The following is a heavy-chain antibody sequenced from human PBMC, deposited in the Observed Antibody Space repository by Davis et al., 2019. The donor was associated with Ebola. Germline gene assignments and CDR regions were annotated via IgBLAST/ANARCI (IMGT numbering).Heavy chain of an antibody. Sequence: MPSETLSLTCAVSGGSISSGGYSWSWIRQPPGKGLEWIGYIYYSGSTNSNPSLKSRVTLSVDTSKNQFSLDLNSVTAAATAVYYCARAARHCSPGCYFDSWGQGTLVTVSS. CDR2: IYYSGST. CDR1: GGSISSGGYS. J-gene: IGHJ4*02. CDR3: ARAARHCSPGCYFDS. D-gene: IGHD2-21*02. V-gene: IGHV4-61*08.